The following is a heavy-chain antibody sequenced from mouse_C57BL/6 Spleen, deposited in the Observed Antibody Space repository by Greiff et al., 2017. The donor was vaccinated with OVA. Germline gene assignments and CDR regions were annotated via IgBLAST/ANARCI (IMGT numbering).Heavy chain of an antibody. J-gene: IGHJ3*01. V-gene: IGHV1-82*01. CDR3: AREDGYFAY. CDR1: GYAFSSSW. CDR2: IYPGDGGT. D-gene: IGHD2-3*01. Sequence: QVQLKESGPELVKPGASVKISCKASGYAFSSSWMNWVKQRPGKGLEWIGRIYPGDGGTNYNGKFKGKATLTADKSSSTAYMQLSSLTSEDSAVYFCAREDGYFAYWGQGTLVTVSA.